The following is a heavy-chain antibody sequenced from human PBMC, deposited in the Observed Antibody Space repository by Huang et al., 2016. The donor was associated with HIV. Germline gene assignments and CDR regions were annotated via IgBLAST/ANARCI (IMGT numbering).Heavy chain of an antibody. CDR3: ATVYRRFRNHDSGDYYFDY. J-gene: IGHJ4*02. V-gene: IGHV1-24*01. Sequence: QVQLVQSGAEVKKPGASVKVSCKVSGYTLTELSMHWVRQAPGKGLEWLGVFEPEVGETIYTQKFQGRVTMTEDTSTDTADMELGSLRSEDTAVYYCATVYRRFRNHDSGDYYFDYWDQGTLVTVSS. CDR1: GYTLTELS. D-gene: IGHD3-22*01. CDR2: FEPEVGET.